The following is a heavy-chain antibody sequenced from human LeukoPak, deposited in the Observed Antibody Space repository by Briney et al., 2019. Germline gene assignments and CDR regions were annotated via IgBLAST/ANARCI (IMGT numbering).Heavy chain of an antibody. CDR1: GFTFSGSA. V-gene: IGHV3-73*01. D-gene: IGHD6-19*01. Sequence: GGSLRLSCAASGFTFSGSAMHWVRQASGEGLEWVGRIRSKANSYATAYAASVKGRFTISRDDSKNTAYLQMNSLKTEDTAVYYCTRHPDSGWAGYYFDYWGQGTLVTVSS. CDR2: IRSKANSYAT. CDR3: TRHPDSGWAGYYFDY. J-gene: IGHJ4*02.